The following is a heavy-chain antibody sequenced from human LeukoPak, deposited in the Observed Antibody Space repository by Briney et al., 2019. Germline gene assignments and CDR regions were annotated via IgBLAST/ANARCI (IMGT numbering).Heavy chain of an antibody. CDR2: IKQDGSEK. V-gene: IGHV3-7*01. Sequence: PGGSLRLSCAASGFTFISYWMSWVRQAPGKGLEWVANIKQDGSEKYYVDSVKGRFTISRDNAKNSLYLQMNSLRVGDTDVYYCAREAVYYDGNLDYWGQGTLVTVSS. CDR3: AREAVYYDGNLDY. CDR1: GFTFISYW. D-gene: IGHD3-22*01. J-gene: IGHJ4*02.